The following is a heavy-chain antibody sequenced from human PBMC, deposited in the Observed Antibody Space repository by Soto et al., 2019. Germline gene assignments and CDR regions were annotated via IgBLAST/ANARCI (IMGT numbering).Heavy chain of an antibody. CDR3: ARASYFRPSGSYYFVS. D-gene: IGHD3-10*01. CDR1: DDSLTTNKYA. V-gene: IGHV4-31*03. CDR2: VYSNGNT. J-gene: IGHJ4*02. Sequence: SETLSLTCTVSDDSLTTNKYAWTWIRQNPEKSLEWIGYVYSNGNTRSSPSLQSRVSMSVDTSKSHFSLRLSSVTAADTAVYFCARASYFRPSGSYYFVSWGQGTLVTVSS.